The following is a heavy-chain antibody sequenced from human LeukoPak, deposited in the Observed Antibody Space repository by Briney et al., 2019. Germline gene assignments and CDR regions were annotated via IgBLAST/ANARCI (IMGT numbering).Heavy chain of an antibody. CDR1: GFTFSSYW. CDR3: ARSDSPSSWSCMDV. CDR2: IKQDGSEK. Sequence: GGSLRLSCAASGFTFSSYWMSWVRQAPGKGLEWVANIKQDGSEKYYVDSLKGRFTISRDNAKNSLYLQMNSLRDEDTAVYYCARSDSPSSWSCMDVWGQGTTVTVSS. J-gene: IGHJ6*02. D-gene: IGHD6-13*01. V-gene: IGHV3-7*02.